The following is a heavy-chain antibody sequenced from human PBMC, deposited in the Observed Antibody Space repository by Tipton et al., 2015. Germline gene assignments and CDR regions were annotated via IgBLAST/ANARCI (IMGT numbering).Heavy chain of an antibody. J-gene: IGHJ4*02. D-gene: IGHD1-26*01. CDR3: ARRGSAGSFPYYFDS. CDR2: THPSDSET. Sequence: QLVQSGGEVKKPGESLKISCKVSGYTFSNHWIGWVRQMPGKGLEWVGITHPSDSETKYSPSFEGLVTISADKSISTAFLQWSTLKASDSGMYYCARRGSAGSFPYYFDSWGQGTLVTVSS. CDR1: GYTFSNHW. V-gene: IGHV5-51*01.